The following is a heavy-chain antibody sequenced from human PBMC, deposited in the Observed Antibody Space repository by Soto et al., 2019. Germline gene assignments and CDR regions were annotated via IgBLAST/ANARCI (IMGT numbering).Heavy chain of an antibody. Sequence: QITLKESGPPLVKPTQTLTLTCTFSGFSLTTRGVGVGWIRQPPGKALECLALIYWDDDKRYSPTLQSRLSIXXXTXQNQVVLTMTNVDPVDTATYYCAHIPNYYQYDWFDPWGQGTLVSVSP. CDR2: IYWDDDK. CDR1: GFSLTTRGVG. J-gene: IGHJ5*02. V-gene: IGHV2-5*02. CDR3: AHIPNYYQYDWFDP. D-gene: IGHD3-16*01.